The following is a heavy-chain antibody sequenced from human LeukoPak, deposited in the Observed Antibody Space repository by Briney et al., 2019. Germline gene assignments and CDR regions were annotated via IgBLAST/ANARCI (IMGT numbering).Heavy chain of an antibody. CDR1: GFTFSSYA. V-gene: IGHV3-30-3*01. D-gene: IGHD5-24*01. J-gene: IGHJ4*02. CDR2: ISYDGSNK. CDR3: ARPRGEMATIWRFYYFDY. Sequence: GGSLRLSCAASGFTFSSYAMHWVRQAPGKGLEWVAVISYDGSNKYYADSVKGRFTISRDNSKNTLYLQMNSLRAEDTAVYYCARPRGEMATIWRFYYFDYWGQGTLVTVSS.